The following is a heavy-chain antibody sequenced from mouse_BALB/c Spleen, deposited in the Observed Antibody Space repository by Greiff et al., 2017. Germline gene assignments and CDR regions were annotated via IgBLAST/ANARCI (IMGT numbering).Heavy chain of an antibody. V-gene: IGHV1-87*01. D-gene: IGHD2-4*01. CDR3: ARSYEYDDY. Sequence: QVQLKESGAELARPGASVKLSCKASGYTFTSYWMQWVKQRPGQGLVWIGAIYPGDGDTRYTQKFKGKATLTADKSSSTAYMQLSSLASEDSAVYYCARSYEYDDYWGQGTTLTVSS. CDR2: IYPGDGDT. J-gene: IGHJ2*01. CDR1: GYTFTSYW.